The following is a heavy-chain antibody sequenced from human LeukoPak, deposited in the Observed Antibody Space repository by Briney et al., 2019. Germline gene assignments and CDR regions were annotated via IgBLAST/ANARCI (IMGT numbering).Heavy chain of an antibody. D-gene: IGHD1-26*01. Sequence: SETLSLTCTVSGGSISSSSYYWGWVRQPPGKGLEWIGSMHYSGSTYYNPSLKSRVTISVDTSKNQFSLNLNSVTAADTAVYYWGRVLGYGGSYGAFDIGAKGTLATV. V-gene: IGHV4-39*07. CDR1: GGSISSSSYY. CDR3: GRVLGYGGSYGAFDI. J-gene: IGHJ3*02. CDR2: MHYSGST.